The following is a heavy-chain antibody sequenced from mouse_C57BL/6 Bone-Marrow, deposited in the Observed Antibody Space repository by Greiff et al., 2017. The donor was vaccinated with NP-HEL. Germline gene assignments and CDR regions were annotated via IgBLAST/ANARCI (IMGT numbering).Heavy chain of an antibody. CDR3: ARDGGRAGAMDY. D-gene: IGHD3-1*01. Sequence: EVKLVESGGGLVQSGRSLRLSCATSGFTFSDFYMEWVRQAPGKGLEWIAASRNKANDYTTEYSASVKGRFIVSRDTSQSILYLQMNALRAEDTAIYYCARDGGRAGAMDYWGQGTSVTVSS. V-gene: IGHV7-1*01. CDR1: GFTFSDFY. J-gene: IGHJ4*01. CDR2: SRNKANDYTT.